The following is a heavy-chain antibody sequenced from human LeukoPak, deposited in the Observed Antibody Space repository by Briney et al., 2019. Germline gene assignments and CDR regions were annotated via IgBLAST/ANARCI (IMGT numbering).Heavy chain of an antibody. Sequence: PGGSLRLSCAASGFTFSSYAMSWVRQAPGKGLEWVSVLTDSGDDTKHADSVKGRFTISRDNSKNTLYLQMNNLRAEDTAVYYCAKGVGPSAPNGRVFDFWGQGTLVTVSS. V-gene: IGHV3-23*01. J-gene: IGHJ4*02. CDR3: AKGVGPSAPNGRVFDF. CDR1: GFTFSSYA. D-gene: IGHD2-2*01. CDR2: LTDSGDDT.